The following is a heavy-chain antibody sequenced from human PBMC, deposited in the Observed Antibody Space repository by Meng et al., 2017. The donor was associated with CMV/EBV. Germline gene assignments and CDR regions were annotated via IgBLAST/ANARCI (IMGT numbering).Heavy chain of an antibody. V-gene: IGHV3-66*02. J-gene: IGHJ4*02. CDR3: ARDLYYYDSSGYKIDY. CDR2: IYSGGST. Sequence: GGSLRLSCAASGFTVSSNYMSWVRQAPGKGLEWVSVIYSGGSTYYADSVKGRFTISRDNSKNTLYLQMNSLRAEDTAVYYCARDLYYYDSSGYKIDYWGQGTLVTVSS. CDR1: GFTVSSNY. D-gene: IGHD3-22*01.